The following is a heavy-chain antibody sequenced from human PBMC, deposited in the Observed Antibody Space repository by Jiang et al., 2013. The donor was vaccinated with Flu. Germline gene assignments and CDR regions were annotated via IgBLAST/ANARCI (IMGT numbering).Heavy chain of an antibody. CDR3: ARDTYYGFSPDDY. CDR2: INPNSGAT. V-gene: IGHV1-2*02. Sequence: VSCKASGYTFTAYYIYWVRQAPGQGLEWMGWINPNSGATSIAQKFQGRVTLTRDTSISTVYMEMNRLRSEDTAVFYCARDTYYGFSPDDYWGQGTLVTVSS. D-gene: IGHD1-26*01. CDR1: GYTFTAYY. J-gene: IGHJ4*02.